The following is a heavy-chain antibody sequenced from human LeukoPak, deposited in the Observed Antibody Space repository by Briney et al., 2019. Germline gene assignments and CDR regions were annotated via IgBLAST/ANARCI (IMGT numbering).Heavy chain of an antibody. CDR3: ARSAPLDSSDY. CDR2: INPNSGGT. CDR1: GYTFTSYA. J-gene: IGHJ4*02. V-gene: IGHV1-2*02. D-gene: IGHD3-22*01. Sequence: ASVKVSCKASGYTFTSYAMNWVRQAPGQGLEWMGWINPNSGGTNYAQKFQGRVTMTRDTSISTAYMELSRLRSDDTAVYYCARSAPLDSSDYWGQGTLVTVSS.